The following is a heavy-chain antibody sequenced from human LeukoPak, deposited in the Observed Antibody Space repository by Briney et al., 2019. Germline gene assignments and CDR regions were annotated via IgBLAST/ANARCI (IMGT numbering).Heavy chain of an antibody. CDR1: GGSFSGYY. CDR3: ARGPSIVVVPATKYRNWFDP. D-gene: IGHD2-2*01. V-gene: IGHV4-34*01. Sequence: SETLSLICAVYGGSFSGYYWSWIRQPPGKGLEWIGEINHSGSTNYNPSLKSRVTISVDTSKNQFSLKLSSVTAADTAVYYCARGPSIVVVPATKYRNWFDPWGQGTLVTVSS. CDR2: INHSGST. J-gene: IGHJ5*02.